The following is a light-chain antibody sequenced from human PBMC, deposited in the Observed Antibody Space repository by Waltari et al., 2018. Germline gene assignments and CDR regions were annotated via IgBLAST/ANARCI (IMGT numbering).Light chain of an antibody. J-gene: IGKJ4*02. V-gene: IGKV1-5*01. Sequence: IQMTQSPSTLSASVGDRVTITCRASQTISTWLAWYQHKPGQAPKLLIYDASTIQSGVPSRFSGSGSGTEFSLTISTLQPDDFATYYCQQYQTFRTFGRGTKVEI. CDR2: DAS. CDR3: QQYQTFRT. CDR1: QTISTW.